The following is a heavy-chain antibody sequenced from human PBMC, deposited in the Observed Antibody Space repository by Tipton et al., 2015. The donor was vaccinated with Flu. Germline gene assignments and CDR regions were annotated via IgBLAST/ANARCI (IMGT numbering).Heavy chain of an antibody. CDR3: ARGLTTVYAFDI. CDR1: GFTFSSYG. V-gene: IGHV3-33*01. CDR2: IWFDGSDK. J-gene: IGHJ3*02. Sequence: RSLRLSCAASGFTFSSYGMHWVRQAPGKGLEWVAVIWFDGSDKYYADSVKGRFTISRDNSKNTLYLQINSLRAEDTAVYYCARGLTTVYAFDIWGQGTMATVSS. D-gene: IGHD4-17*01.